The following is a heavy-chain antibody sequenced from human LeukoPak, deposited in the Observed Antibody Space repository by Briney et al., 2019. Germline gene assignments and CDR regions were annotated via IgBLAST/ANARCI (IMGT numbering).Heavy chain of an antibody. V-gene: IGHV3-7*01. D-gene: IGHD6-13*01. CDR3: ARDGTAPGLYFDL. J-gene: IGHJ4*01. Sequence: GGSLRLSCAVSGFTFSDYWMNWVRQAPRQGLEWVASIRQDGGEKSYVDSVKGRFTISRDNTKNSLYLQMSSLRAEDTAVYYCARDGTAPGLYFDLWGQGTLVTVSS. CDR2: IRQDGGEK. CDR1: GFTFSDYW.